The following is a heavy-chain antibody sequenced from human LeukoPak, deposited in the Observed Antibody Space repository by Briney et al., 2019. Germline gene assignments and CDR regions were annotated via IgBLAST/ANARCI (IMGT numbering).Heavy chain of an antibody. Sequence: PGGSLRLSCAASGFTFSSYWMHWVRQAPGKGLVWVSRINSDGSSTSYADSVKGRFTISRDNAKSTLYLQMNSLRAEDTAVYYCAREDYYDSSGYLPIDAFDIWGQGTMVTVSS. D-gene: IGHD3-22*01. CDR3: AREDYYDSSGYLPIDAFDI. V-gene: IGHV3-74*01. J-gene: IGHJ3*02. CDR2: INSDGSST. CDR1: GFTFSSYW.